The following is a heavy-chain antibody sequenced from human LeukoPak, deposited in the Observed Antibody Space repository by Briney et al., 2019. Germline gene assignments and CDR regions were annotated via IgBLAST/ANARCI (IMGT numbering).Heavy chain of an antibody. J-gene: IGHJ3*02. V-gene: IGHV3-48*01. CDR1: GFTFSSYS. CDR2: ISSSSSTI. Sequence: GGSLRLSCAASGFTFSSYSMNWVRQAPGKGLEWVSYISSSSSTIYYADSVKGRFTISRDNAKNSLYLQMNSLRAEDTAVCYCARGYYDSSGYPAFDIWGPGTMVTVSS. CDR3: ARGYYDSSGYPAFDI. D-gene: IGHD3-22*01.